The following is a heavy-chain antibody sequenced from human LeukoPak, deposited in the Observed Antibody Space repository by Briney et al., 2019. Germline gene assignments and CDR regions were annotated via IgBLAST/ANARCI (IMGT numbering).Heavy chain of an antibody. V-gene: IGHV3-11*01. Sequence: GGSLRLSCAASGFTFSDYYMSWIRQAPGKGLEWVSYISSSGSPINYADSVKGRFTISRDNAKNSLYLQMHSLRAENKAVYDCASGVIAVVMRNYFDYWGQGTLVTVSS. CDR2: ISSSGSPI. CDR3: ASGVIAVVMRNYFDY. J-gene: IGHJ4*02. D-gene: IGHD6-19*01. CDR1: GFTFSDYY.